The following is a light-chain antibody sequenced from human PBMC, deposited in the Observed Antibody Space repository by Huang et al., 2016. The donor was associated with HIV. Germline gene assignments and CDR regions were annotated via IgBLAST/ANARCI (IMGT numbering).Light chain of an antibody. V-gene: IGKV3-15*01. Sequence: EIVMTQSPATLSVSLGERATLSCMASQSVSINLAWYQQKTGQAPRLLIYGASARATGIPARFNGSGSGTEVTLTISSLQSEDFAVYYCQQYNNWPLTFGGGTKVEIK. CDR3: QQYNNWPLT. CDR2: GAS. CDR1: QSVSIN. J-gene: IGKJ4*01.